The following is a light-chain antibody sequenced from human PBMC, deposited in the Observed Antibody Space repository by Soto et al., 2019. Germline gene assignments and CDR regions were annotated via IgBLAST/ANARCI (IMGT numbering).Light chain of an antibody. V-gene: IGKV2-24*01. CDR1: ESLVHDNGNTY. J-gene: IGKJ1*01. CDR3: MQATHFPWK. CDR2: QVS. Sequence: DIVMTQTALSSPVTLGQPASISCRSSESLVHDNGNTYLSWLQQRPGQPPKLLIYQVSNRFPGAADRFSASGAGTDFTLTISRVEVDDVAVYYCMQATHFPWKFGQGTKV.